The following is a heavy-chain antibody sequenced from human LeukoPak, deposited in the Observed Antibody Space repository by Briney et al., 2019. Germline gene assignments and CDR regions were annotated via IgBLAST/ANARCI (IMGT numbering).Heavy chain of an antibody. D-gene: IGHD3-16*02. V-gene: IGHV3-23*01. Sequence: GGSLRLSCAASGFTFDDYGMSWVRQAPGKGLEWVSAISGSGGSTYYADSVKGRFTISRDNSKNTLYLQMNSLRAEDTAVYYCAKDSILRLGELSPNYFDYWGQGTLVTVSS. CDR1: GFTFDDYG. CDR2: ISGSGGST. CDR3: AKDSILRLGELSPNYFDY. J-gene: IGHJ4*02.